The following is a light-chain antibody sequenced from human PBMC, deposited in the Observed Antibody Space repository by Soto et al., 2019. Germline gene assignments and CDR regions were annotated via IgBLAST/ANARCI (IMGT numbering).Light chain of an antibody. CDR1: QSIDNNH. CDR2: GTS. Sequence: IVLTHSPGTLSFSPGERVTLSFGASQSIDNNHLACYQQKPCQAPRLLIHGTSNRATGIPDRFSGSGSGTDSTLTFSRLEPEDFAVYYCEYYGTSITFGGGTKVDIK. CDR3: EYYGTSIT. V-gene: IGKV3-20*01. J-gene: IGKJ4*01.